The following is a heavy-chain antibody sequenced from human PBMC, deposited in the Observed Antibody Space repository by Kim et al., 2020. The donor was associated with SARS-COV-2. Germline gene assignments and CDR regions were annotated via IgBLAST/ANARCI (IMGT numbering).Heavy chain of an antibody. Sequence: GGSLRLSCSASGFTFSSYAMHWVRQAPGKGLEYVSAISSNGGSTYYADSVKGRFTISRDNSKNTLYLQMSSLRAEDTAVYYCVKGIYCSGGSCLSPYYYYGMDVWGQGTTVTVSS. J-gene: IGHJ6*02. CDR1: GFTFSSYA. CDR2: ISSNGGST. V-gene: IGHV3-64D*09. CDR3: VKGIYCSGGSCLSPYYYYGMDV. D-gene: IGHD2-15*01.